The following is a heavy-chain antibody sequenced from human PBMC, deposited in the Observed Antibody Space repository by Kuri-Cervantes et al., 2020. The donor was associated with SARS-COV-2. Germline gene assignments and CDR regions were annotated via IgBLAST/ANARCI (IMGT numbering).Heavy chain of an antibody. V-gene: IGHV4-34*01. CDR2: INHSGST. Sequence: SETLSLTCAVSGELFSGYYWTWIRQSPGKGPEWIGEINHSGSTNYNPSLKSRVVMLVDRSQQQFSVRLSSLTAADTGVYYCARNAAEYCGGDCYHSEWFDPWGQGTLVTVSS. J-gene: IGHJ5*02. CDR1: GELFSGYY. CDR3: ARNAAEYCGGDCYHSEWFDP. D-gene: IGHD2-21*01.